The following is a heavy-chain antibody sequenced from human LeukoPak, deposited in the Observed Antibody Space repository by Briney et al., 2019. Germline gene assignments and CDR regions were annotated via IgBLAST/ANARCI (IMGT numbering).Heavy chain of an antibody. V-gene: IGHV3-7*01. J-gene: IGHJ4*02. CDR1: GFTFSSYW. CDR2: INEDGNGK. Sequence: GGSLRLSCAASGFTFSSYWMSWVRQAPGKGLEWVASINEDGNGKYYVDSMKGRFTISRDNAKNSLNLQMTSLRAEDTAVYYCAKDPRSKGGDWGDFDYWGQGTLVTVSS. D-gene: IGHD2-21*02. CDR3: AKDPRSKGGDWGDFDY.